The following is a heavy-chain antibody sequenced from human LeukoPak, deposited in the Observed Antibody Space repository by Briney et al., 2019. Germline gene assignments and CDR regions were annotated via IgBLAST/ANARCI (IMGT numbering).Heavy chain of an antibody. Sequence: GGSLRLSCAGSGDTFSSYAVHWVRQAPGKGLAWVAVISYDGRNKYYADTVKGRFTISRDISKSMLYLQMNSLRDDDTGVYYCATGDCGGDCYSSYFDYWGQGTLVTVSA. CDR2: ISYDGRNK. V-gene: IGHV3-30*01. CDR1: GDTFSSYA. D-gene: IGHD2-21*02. J-gene: IGHJ4*02. CDR3: ATGDCGGDCYSSYFDY.